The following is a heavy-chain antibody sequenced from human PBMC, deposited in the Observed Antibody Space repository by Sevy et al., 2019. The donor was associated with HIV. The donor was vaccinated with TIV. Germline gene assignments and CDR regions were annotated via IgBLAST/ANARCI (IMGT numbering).Heavy chain of an antibody. CDR2: IKQDGSQK. Sequence: GGSLRLSCAASGFTFSNYWMSWVRQAPGKGLEWVANIKQDGSQKYYVDSVKGQFTISRDNAKNSLFLQMNSLRAEDTAVYYCTTSFGVIAGDDFDYWGQGTLVTVSS. J-gene: IGHJ4*01. CDR3: TTSFGVIAGDDFDY. V-gene: IGHV3-7*01. D-gene: IGHD3-3*01. CDR1: GFTFSNYW.